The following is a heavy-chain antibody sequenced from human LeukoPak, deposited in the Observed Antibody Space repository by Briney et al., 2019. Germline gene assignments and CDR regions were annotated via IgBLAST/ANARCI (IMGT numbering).Heavy chain of an antibody. D-gene: IGHD2-8*02. Sequence: QPGGSLRLSCAASGFNLNGYWMHWVRQAPGEGLVWVSRIDPDGSTTNYAESVKGRFTTSRDNAKNTVYLQMNSLRAEDTALYYCTRVQAGRSGLMDVWGRGTTVTVSS. CDR3: TRVQAGRSGLMDV. CDR1: GFNLNGYW. CDR2: IDPDGSTT. J-gene: IGHJ6*02. V-gene: IGHV3-74*01.